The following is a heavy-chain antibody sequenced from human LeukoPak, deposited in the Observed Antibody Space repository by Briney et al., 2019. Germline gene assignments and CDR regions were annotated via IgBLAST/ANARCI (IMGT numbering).Heavy chain of an antibody. Sequence: SVKVSCKASGGTFSSYAISWVRQAPGQGLEWMGGIIPIFGTANYAQKFQGRVTITTDESTSTAYMELSSLRSEDTAVYYCASRRRLELRPHYYYYMDVWGKGTTVTVSS. D-gene: IGHD1-7*01. CDR1: GGTFSSYA. J-gene: IGHJ6*03. V-gene: IGHV1-69*05. CDR3: ASRRRLELRPHYYYYMDV. CDR2: IIPIFGTA.